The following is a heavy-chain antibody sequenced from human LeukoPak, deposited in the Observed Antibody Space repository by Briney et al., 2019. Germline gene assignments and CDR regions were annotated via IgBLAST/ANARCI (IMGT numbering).Heavy chain of an antibody. CDR1: GYTFTNYA. Sequence: ASVKVSCKASGYTFTNYAMHWVRQAPGQRPQWLGWINPSNGYAKYSQELQGRLIISRDTSASTVYMELSSLRSEDMAIYYCAIRDGHTDHWGQGTLVTVSS. V-gene: IGHV1-3*03. CDR2: INPSNGYA. D-gene: IGHD5-24*01. J-gene: IGHJ4*02. CDR3: AIRDGHTDH.